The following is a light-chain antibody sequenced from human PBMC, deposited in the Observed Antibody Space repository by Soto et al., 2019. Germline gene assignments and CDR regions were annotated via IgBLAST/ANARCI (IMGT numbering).Light chain of an antibody. CDR2: DGS. V-gene: IGLV2-23*01. CDR3: CSYAGSSTYV. J-gene: IGLJ1*01. CDR1: SNDVGSYNL. Sequence: QSVLTQPASVSGSPGQSITISCTGTSNDVGSYNLVSWYQQHPGKAPKLMIYDGSKRPSGVSNRFLGSKSGNTASLTISGLQPEDEADYYCCSYAGSSTYVFGTGTKLTVL.